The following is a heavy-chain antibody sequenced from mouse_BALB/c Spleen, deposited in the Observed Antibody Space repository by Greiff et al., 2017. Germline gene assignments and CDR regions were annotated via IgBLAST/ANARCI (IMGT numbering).Heavy chain of an antibody. D-gene: IGHD1-1*01. CDR2: INPSSGYT. CDR3: AREGYYGSREAWFAY. CDR1: GYTFTSYT. J-gene: IGHJ3*01. Sequence: VQLQQSAAELARPGASVKMSCKASGYTFTSYTMHWVKQRPGQGLEWIGYINPSSGYTEYNQKFKDKTTLTADKSSSTAYMQLSSLTSDDSAVYFCAREGYYGSREAWFAYWGQGTLVTVSA. V-gene: IGHV1-4*02.